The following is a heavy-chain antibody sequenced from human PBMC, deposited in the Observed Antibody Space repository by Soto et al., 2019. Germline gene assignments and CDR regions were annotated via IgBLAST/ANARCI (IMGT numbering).Heavy chain of an antibody. CDR1: GFFISGGNY. CDR2: IFHGGNT. D-gene: IGHD2-15*01. J-gene: IGHJ3*01. Sequence: SETLSLTCAVSGFFISGGNYWGWIRKPPGKGLEWIGSIFHGGNTYYNPSLKSRVTISVDMSKNQFSLKLNSVTAADTAVYYCARARWYDAFDVWGQGTVVTVSS. V-gene: IGHV4-38-2*01. CDR3: ARARWYDAFDV.